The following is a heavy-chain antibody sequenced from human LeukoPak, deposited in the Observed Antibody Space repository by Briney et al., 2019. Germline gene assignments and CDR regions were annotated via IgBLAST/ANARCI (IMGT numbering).Heavy chain of an antibody. V-gene: IGHV1-2*02. D-gene: IGHD4/OR15-4a*01. CDR3: AKDVGLKGVIDH. CDR1: GYTFTGYY. J-gene: IGHJ4*02. Sequence: GASVKVSCKASGYTFTGYYMHWVRQAPGQGLEWMGWINPNSGDPNYAQNFQGRVTMTRDTSISTAYMELSRLRSDDTALYFCAKDVGLKGVIDHWGQGTLVTVSS. CDR2: INPNSGDP.